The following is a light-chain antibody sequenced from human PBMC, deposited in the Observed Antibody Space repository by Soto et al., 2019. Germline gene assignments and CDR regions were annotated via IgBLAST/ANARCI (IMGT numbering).Light chain of an antibody. Sequence: AIRMTQSPSSLSASIGDRGTITCRASHVVSNYLAWYQQKPGKATKALIYAASFLQSGVPSRFSGSGSGTDFSLTISFLQYEDVATYDCQNYYSYPYTFGQGTTLQMK. J-gene: IGKJ2*01. CDR2: AAS. V-gene: IGKV1-8*01. CDR3: QNYYSYPYT. CDR1: HVVSNY.